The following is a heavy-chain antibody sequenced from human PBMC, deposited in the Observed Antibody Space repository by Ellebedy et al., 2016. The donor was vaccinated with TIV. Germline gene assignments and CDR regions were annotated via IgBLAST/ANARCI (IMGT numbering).Heavy chain of an antibody. Sequence: SETLSLXCTVSGGSISSYYWSWIRQPPGKGLEWIGYIYYSGSTNYNPSLKSRVTMSVDTSKNQFSLKLSSVTAADTAVYYCARDLTYYYDSSGYTAMGYWGQGTLVTVSS. J-gene: IGHJ4*02. CDR1: GGSISSYY. CDR2: IYYSGST. V-gene: IGHV4-59*12. D-gene: IGHD3-22*01. CDR3: ARDLTYYYDSSGYTAMGY.